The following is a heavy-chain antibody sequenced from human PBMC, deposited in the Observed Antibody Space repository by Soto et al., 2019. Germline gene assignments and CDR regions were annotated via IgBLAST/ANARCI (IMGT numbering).Heavy chain of an antibody. CDR2: INPNSGGA. CDR1: GYTFTGYY. Sequence: ASVKVSCKASGYTFTGYYMHWVRQAPGQGLEWMGWINPNSGGANYAQKFQGWVTMTRDTSISTAYMELSRLRSDDTAVYYCARTYCGGDCHSPFAFDYYYGMDVWGQGTTVTVSS. V-gene: IGHV1-2*04. CDR3: ARTYCGGDCHSPFAFDYYYGMDV. J-gene: IGHJ6*02. D-gene: IGHD2-21*02.